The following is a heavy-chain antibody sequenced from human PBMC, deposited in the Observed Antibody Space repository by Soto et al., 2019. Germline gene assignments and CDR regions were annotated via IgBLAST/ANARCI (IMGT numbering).Heavy chain of an antibody. CDR1: GFTFSSYS. CDR3: ARDGSSGYYYYYGMDV. J-gene: IGHJ6*02. Sequence: GGSLRLSCAASGFTFSSYSMNWVRQAPGKGLEWVSYISSSSTIYYADSVKGRFTIYRDNAKNSLYLQMNSLRDEDTAVYYCARDGSSGYYYYYGMDVWGQGTTVTVSS. V-gene: IGHV3-48*02. CDR2: ISSSSTI.